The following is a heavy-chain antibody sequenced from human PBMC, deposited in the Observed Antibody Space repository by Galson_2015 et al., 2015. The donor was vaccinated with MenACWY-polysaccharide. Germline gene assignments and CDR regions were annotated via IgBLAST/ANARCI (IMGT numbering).Heavy chain of an antibody. CDR3: AREGSRIVFHAFDT. D-gene: IGHD2-15*01. CDR1: TVTFRGSG. J-gene: IGHJ3*02. CDR2: IQYDGTNK. V-gene: IGHV3-33*01. Sequence: SLRLCCAASTVTFRGSGMHWVRQAPGKGLEWVAVIQYDGTNKVYADSVKGRFTISRDNSRNTLYLEMISLRAEDTAVYYCAREGSRIVFHAFDTWGQGTMVTVSS.